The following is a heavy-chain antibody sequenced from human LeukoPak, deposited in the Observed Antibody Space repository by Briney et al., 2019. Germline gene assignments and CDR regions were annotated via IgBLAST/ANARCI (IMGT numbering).Heavy chain of an antibody. CDR2: IYSGGST. D-gene: IGHD5-18*01. J-gene: IGHJ4*02. CDR1: GFTFSSYA. Sequence: PGGSLRLSCAASGFTFSSYAMSWVRQAPGKGLEWVSVIYSGGSTYYADSVKGRFTISRDNSKNTLYLQMNSLRAEDTAVYYCASALGTAMVSFDYWGQGTLVTVSS. V-gene: IGHV3-53*01. CDR3: ASALGTAMVSFDY.